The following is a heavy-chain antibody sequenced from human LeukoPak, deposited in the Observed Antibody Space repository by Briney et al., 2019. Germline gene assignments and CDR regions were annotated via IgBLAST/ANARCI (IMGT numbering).Heavy chain of an antibody. Sequence: PSETLSLTCTVSGGSISSSSYYWSWIRQPPGKGLEWIGYIYYSGSTNYNPSLKSRVTISVDTSKNQFSLKLSSVTAADTAVYYCARCQRGYDILTGEMDYWGQGTLVTVSS. D-gene: IGHD3-9*01. CDR3: ARCQRGYDILTGEMDY. J-gene: IGHJ4*02. CDR2: IYYSGST. V-gene: IGHV4-61*01. CDR1: GGSISSSSYY.